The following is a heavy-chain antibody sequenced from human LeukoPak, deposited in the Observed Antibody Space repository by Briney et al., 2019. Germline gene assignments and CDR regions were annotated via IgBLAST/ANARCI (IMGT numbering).Heavy chain of an antibody. J-gene: IGHJ4*02. CDR2: ISSSSSYI. CDR3: ARDHSHYDSSGYYDY. CDR1: GFTFSSYS. Sequence: GGSLRLSCAASGFTFSSYSMNWVRQAPGKGLEWVSSISSSSSYIYYADSVKGRFTISRDNAKNSLHLQMNSLRAEDTAVYYCARDHSHYDSSGYYDYWGQGTLVTVSS. V-gene: IGHV3-21*01. D-gene: IGHD3-22*01.